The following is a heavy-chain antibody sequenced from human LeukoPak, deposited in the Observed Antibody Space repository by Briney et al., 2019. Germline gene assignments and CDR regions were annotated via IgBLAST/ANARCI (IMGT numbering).Heavy chain of an antibody. J-gene: IGHJ3*02. D-gene: IGHD6-19*01. CDR3: ARVFGAGGPGSGDAFDI. CDR1: GYTFTGYY. Sequence: ASVKVSCKASGYTFTGYYMHWVRQAPGQGLEWMGWINPNSGGTNYAQKFQGWVTMTRDTSISTAYMELNRLRSDDTAVYYCARVFGAGGPGSGDAFDIWGQGTMVTVSS. V-gene: IGHV1-2*04. CDR2: INPNSGGT.